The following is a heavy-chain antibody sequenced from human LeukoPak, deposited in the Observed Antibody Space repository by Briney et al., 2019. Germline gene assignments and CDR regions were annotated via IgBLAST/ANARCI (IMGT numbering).Heavy chain of an antibody. V-gene: IGHV3-53*04. CDR3: ATSPLDDFWSGYYYGMDV. Sequence: GGSLRLSCAASGFTFGRYAMSWVRQAPGKGLEWVSVIYSGGSTYYADSVKGRFPISRHNSKNTLYLQMNSLRAEDTAVYYCATSPLDDFWSGYYYGMDVWGQGTTVTVSS. D-gene: IGHD3-3*01. CDR2: IYSGGST. J-gene: IGHJ6*02. CDR1: GFTFGRYA.